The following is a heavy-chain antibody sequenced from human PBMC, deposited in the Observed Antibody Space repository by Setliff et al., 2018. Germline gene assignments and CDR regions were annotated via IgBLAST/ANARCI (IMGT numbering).Heavy chain of an antibody. CDR1: DFTFSNSA. CDR2: ITDSGSKI. V-gene: IGHV3-23*01. D-gene: IGHD2-21*01. J-gene: IGHJ4*02. Sequence: PGGSLRLSCVGSDFTFSNSAMSWVRQAPGKGLEWVSTITDSGSKILYVDSVKGRFTISRDNSKNSLYLQMDSLRPEDTAVYYCAKDRLFPRYWGLGTPGTSPQ. CDR3: AKDRLFPRY.